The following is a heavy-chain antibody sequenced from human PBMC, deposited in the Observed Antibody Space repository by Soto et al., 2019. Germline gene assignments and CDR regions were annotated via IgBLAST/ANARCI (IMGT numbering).Heavy chain of an antibody. Sequence: QVQLVQSGAEVKKPGASVKVSCKASGYTFISSYMHWVRQAPGQGLEWMGLINPSGGSTSYAQKCQGRVTMTRDTSTSTVYMELSSLRSEDTAVYYCATPGGSGGRYNYYNYYALDVWGQGTTVTVSS. CDR3: ATPGGSGGRYNYYNYYALDV. V-gene: IGHV1-46*01. D-gene: IGHD2-15*01. CDR2: INPSGGST. CDR1: GYTFISSY. J-gene: IGHJ6*02.